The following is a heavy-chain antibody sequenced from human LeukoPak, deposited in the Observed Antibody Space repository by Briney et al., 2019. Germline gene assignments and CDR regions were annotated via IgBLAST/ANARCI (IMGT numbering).Heavy chain of an antibody. CDR3: ARDRHWNQGNFDY. CDR1: GYTITGYY. Sequence: ASVKVSCKASGYTITGYYIHWVRQAPGQGLEWIEWTNPNSGDTNYAQKFQGRVTMTRDTSINTAFMEPSRLRSDDTAVYYCARDRHWNQGNFDYWGQGTLVTVSS. D-gene: IGHD1-1*01. V-gene: IGHV1-2*02. J-gene: IGHJ4*02. CDR2: TNPNSGDT.